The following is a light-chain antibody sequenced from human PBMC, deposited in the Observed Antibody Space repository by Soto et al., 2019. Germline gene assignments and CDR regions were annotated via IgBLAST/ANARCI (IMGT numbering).Light chain of an antibody. J-gene: IGKJ1*01. CDR3: QKYNSAPQWT. CDR1: QGISNY. Sequence: DIQMTQSPSSLSASVGVRVTITCRASQGISNYLAWYQQKPGKVPKLLIYAASTLQSGVPSRFSGSGSGTDFTLTISSLQPEDVATYYCQKYNSAPQWTFGQGTKVEIK. V-gene: IGKV1-27*01. CDR2: AAS.